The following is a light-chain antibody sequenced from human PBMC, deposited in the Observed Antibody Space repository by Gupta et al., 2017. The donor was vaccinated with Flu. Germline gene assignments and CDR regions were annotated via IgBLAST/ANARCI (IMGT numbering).Light chain of an antibody. J-gene: IGLJ3*02. CDR1: TAPVTSGYY. CDR2: STT. CDR3: LFHVGGANPGV. V-gene: IGLV7-43*01. Sequence: VTLTCASNTAPVTSGYYPNWLQQNPGKSPRALIYSTTAKHTSAPTRLSGSRLGGKATPTLTGAQPEDEAEDYCLFHVGGANPGVFGGGTRVTVL.